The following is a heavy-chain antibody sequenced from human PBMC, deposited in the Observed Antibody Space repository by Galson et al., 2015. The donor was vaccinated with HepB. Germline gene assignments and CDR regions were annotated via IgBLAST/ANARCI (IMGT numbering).Heavy chain of an antibody. CDR2: IWFDGSKK. CDR1: GFTFSNYG. V-gene: IGHV3-33*01. J-gene: IGHJ3*02. Sequence: SLRLSCAASGFTFSNYGMHWVRQGPGKGLEWVAGIWFDGSKKYHADSVKGRFTISRDNSKNTLYLQMNSLRAEDTAVYHCAREPTYYYDSSGPGALNMWGQGTMVTVSS. CDR3: AREPTYYYDSSGPGALNM. D-gene: IGHD3-22*01.